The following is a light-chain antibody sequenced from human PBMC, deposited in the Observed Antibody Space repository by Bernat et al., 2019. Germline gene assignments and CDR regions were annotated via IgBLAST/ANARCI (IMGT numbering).Light chain of an antibody. CDR3: QQGNSFPLT. CDR1: QDISRW. V-gene: IGKV1-12*01. J-gene: IGKJ4*01. Sequence: DIQMTQSPSSVSASVGDRVSITCRASQDISRWLAWYQHKPGTAPKLLIYAASSLQGEVPSRFSGSGSGTDFTLTISSLQPEDFAIYYCQQGNSFPLTFGGGTKVEIK. CDR2: AAS.